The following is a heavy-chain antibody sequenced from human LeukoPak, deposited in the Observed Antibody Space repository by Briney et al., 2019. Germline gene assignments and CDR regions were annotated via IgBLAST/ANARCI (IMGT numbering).Heavy chain of an antibody. CDR2: VLLGDSDT. V-gene: IGHV5-51*01. J-gene: IGHJ4*02. Sequence: GESLKISCKGSGYTITNSCIVWVRQMPGKDLEWVGSVLLGDSDTKYSPSYQGQVTMSVDTSITTAYLQWSSLKASDSAMYFCARLGQYTSSWYKYDYFDYWGQGTQVTVSS. D-gene: IGHD6-13*01. CDR1: GYTITNSC. CDR3: ARLGQYTSSWYKYDYFDY.